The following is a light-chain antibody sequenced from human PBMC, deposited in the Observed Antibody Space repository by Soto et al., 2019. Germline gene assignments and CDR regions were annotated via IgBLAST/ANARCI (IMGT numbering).Light chain of an antibody. CDR1: SSDVGAYNY. J-gene: IGLJ1*01. CDR2: EVS. V-gene: IGLV2-14*01. CDR3: SSYTSSSTYV. Sequence: QSALTQPASVSGSPGQSITISCTGTSSDVGAYNYVSWYQQHPGKVPKLMIYEVSNRPSGVSNRFSDSKFGNTASLTISGLQAEDEADYYCSSYTSSSTYVFGTGTKVTVL.